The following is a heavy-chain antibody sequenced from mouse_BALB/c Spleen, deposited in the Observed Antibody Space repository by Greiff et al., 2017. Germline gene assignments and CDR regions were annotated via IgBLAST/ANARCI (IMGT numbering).Heavy chain of an antibody. Sequence: VHVKQSGAELVRPGALVKLSCKASGFNIKDYYMHWVQQRPEQGLEWIGWIDPENGNTIYDPKFQGKASITADTSSNTAYLQLSSLTSEDTAVYYCARYTTVVATGDYWGQGTSVTVSS. CDR2: IDPENGNT. J-gene: IGHJ4*01. V-gene: IGHV14-1*02. D-gene: IGHD1-1*01. CDR3: ARYTTVVATGDY. CDR1: GFNIKDYY.